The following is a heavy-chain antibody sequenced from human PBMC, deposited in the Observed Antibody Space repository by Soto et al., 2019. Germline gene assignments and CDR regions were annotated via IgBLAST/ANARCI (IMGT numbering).Heavy chain of an antibody. D-gene: IGHD6-6*01. CDR2: IIPIFGTA. V-gene: IGHV1-69*06. J-gene: IGHJ6*02. CDR1: GGTFSSYA. Sequence: GASVKVSFKASGGTFSSYAISWVRQAPGQGLEWMGGIIPIFGTANYAQKFQGRVTITADKSTSTAYMELSSLRSEDTAVYYCARPDEYSSSSDYYYGMDVWGQGTTVTVSS. CDR3: ARPDEYSSSSDYYYGMDV.